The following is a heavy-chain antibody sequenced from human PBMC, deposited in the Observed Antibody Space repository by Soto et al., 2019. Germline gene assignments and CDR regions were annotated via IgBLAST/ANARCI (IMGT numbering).Heavy chain of an antibody. V-gene: IGHV3-11*01. CDR3: ARDRNAAGSDY. CDR2: ISSGSTNI. J-gene: IGHJ4*02. D-gene: IGHD1-1*01. Sequence: QVQLVESGGGLIKPGGSLRLSCAASGFTFSDFYMSWIRQAPGKGLEWISYISSGSTNIFYADSVKGRFTVSRDNAKNSVYLQRVSLRAEDPAVYYCARDRNAAGSDYWGQGTLVTVSS. CDR1: GFTFSDFY.